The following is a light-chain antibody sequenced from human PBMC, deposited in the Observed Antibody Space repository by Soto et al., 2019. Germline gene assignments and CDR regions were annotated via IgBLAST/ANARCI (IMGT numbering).Light chain of an antibody. CDR1: QTISNW. CDR2: KAS. Sequence: DIQMTQSPSTLSASVGDRVTITCRASQTISNWLAWYQQRPGKAPNLLIYKASTLDSGVSSRFSGSGSGTEFTLTISSLQPDDFATYYCQHYNSYPYTFGQGTQLEIK. V-gene: IGKV1-5*03. J-gene: IGKJ2*01. CDR3: QHYNSYPYT.